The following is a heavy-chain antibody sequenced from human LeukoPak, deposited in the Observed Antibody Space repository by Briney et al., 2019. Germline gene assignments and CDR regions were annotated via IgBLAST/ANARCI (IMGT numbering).Heavy chain of an antibody. CDR1: GFTFRSYA. J-gene: IGHJ4*02. Sequence: GGSLRLSCAASGFTFRSYAMHWVRQAPGKGLERVAVISYDGSNKYYADSVKGRFTISRDNSKNTLYLQMNSLRAEDTAVYYCARVGATRGFFDYWGQGTLVTVSS. V-gene: IGHV3-30*04. D-gene: IGHD1-26*01. CDR2: ISYDGSNK. CDR3: ARVGATRGFFDY.